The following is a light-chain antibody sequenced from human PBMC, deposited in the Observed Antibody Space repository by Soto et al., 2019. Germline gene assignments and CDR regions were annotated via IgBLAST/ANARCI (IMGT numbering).Light chain of an antibody. CDR3: QHVYSMPIS. CDR1: QIIGTY. CDR2: SAS. V-gene: IGKV1-39*01. J-gene: IGKJ3*01. Sequence: DMQMTHAPSSRSASVGERGNSTCLASQIIGTYLKWYHQRPGQAPRLLMYSASTLESGVPSRSRGSGSGTDFTLTISRLPPEDFATYYCQHVYSMPISFGPGTKVDIK.